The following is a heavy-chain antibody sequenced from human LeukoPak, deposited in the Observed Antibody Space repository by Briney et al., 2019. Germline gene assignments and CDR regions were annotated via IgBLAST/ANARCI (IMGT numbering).Heavy chain of an antibody. Sequence: ASVKVSCKASGYTFTSYGISWVRQAPGQGLEWMGWISAYNGNTNYAQKLQGRVTMTTDTSTSTAYMELRSLRSDDMAVYYCARVAAAGFRIDAFDIWGQGTMVTVSS. CDR2: ISAYNGNT. V-gene: IGHV1-18*03. CDR1: GYTFTSYG. J-gene: IGHJ3*02. D-gene: IGHD6-13*01. CDR3: ARVAAAGFRIDAFDI.